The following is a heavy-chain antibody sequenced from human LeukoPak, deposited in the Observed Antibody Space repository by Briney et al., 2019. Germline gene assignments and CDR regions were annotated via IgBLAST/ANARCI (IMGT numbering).Heavy chain of an antibody. V-gene: IGHV4-39*01. D-gene: IGHD3-3*01. J-gene: IGHJ4*02. CDR1: GGSISSSSYH. CDR3: ARHGSDFWSGYYPYYFDY. CDR2: IYYSGST. Sequence: SETLSLTCTVSGGSISSSSYHWGWIRQPPGKGLEWIGSIYYSGSTYYNPSLKSRVTISVDTSKNQFSLKLSSVTAADTAVYYCARHGSDFWSGYYPYYFDYWGQGTLVTVSS.